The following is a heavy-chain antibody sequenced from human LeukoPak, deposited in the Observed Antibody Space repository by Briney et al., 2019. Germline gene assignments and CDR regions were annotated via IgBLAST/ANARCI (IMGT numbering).Heavy chain of an antibody. V-gene: IGHV3-9*01. CDR3: AKGKGGKSSTSWYAGYFHH. CDR2: ISWNSGSI. Sequence: GGSLRLSCATSGFTFDDYAMHWVRQGPGKGLEWVSGISWNSGSIGYADSAKSRFTISRDNAKNSLYLEMNSLRAEDTAFYYCAKGKGGKSSTSWYAGYFHHWGQGTLVTVSS. J-gene: IGHJ1*01. CDR1: GFTFDDYA. D-gene: IGHD6-13*01.